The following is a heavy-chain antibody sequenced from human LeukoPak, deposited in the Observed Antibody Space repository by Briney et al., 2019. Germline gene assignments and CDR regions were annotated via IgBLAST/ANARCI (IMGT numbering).Heavy chain of an antibody. V-gene: IGHV3-30-3*01. J-gene: IGHJ4*02. D-gene: IGHD2-2*02. Sequence: PGGSLRLSCAASGFTFSSYAMHWVRQAPGKGLEWVAVISYDGSNKYYADSVKGRFTICRDNSKNTLYLQMNSLRAEDTAVYYCARGSGYCSSTSCYTPLDYWGQGTLVTVSS. CDR3: ARGSGYCSSTSCYTPLDY. CDR1: GFTFSSYA. CDR2: ISYDGSNK.